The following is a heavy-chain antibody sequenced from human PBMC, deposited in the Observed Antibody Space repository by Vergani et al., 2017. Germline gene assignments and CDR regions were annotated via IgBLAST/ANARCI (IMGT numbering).Heavy chain of an antibody. CDR1: GYTFTSYA. Sequence: QVQLVQSGAEVKKPGASVKVSCKASGYTFTSYAMHWVRQAPGQRLEWMGWINAGNGNTKYSQKLQGRVTLTRDTSASTAYMELSSLRSEDTAVYYCARNLPTAYYYYYGMDVWGQGTTVTGSS. V-gene: IGHV1-3*01. CDR2: INAGNGNT. J-gene: IGHJ6*02. CDR3: ARNLPTAYYYYYGMDV.